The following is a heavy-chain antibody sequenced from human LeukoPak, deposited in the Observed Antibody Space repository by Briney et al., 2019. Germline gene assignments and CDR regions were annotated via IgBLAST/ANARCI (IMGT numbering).Heavy chain of an antibody. CDR1: GFTVSSNY. J-gene: IGHJ4*02. CDR2: IYSGGST. V-gene: IGHV3-66*01. CDR3: ASSWFGELRSDY. Sequence: GGSLSLSCAASGFTVSSNYMSWVRQAPGKGLEWVSVIYSGGSTYYADSVKGRFTISRDNSKNTLYLQMNSLRAEDTAVYYCASSWFGELRSDYWGQGTLVTVSS. D-gene: IGHD3-10*01.